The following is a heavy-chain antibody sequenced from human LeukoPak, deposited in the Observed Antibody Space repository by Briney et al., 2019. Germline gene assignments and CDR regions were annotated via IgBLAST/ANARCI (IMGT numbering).Heavy chain of an antibody. D-gene: IGHD3-16*01. CDR3: ARVLFLGGSYGMDV. CDR1: GFTFSSYW. J-gene: IGHJ6*02. Sequence: GGSLRLSCAASGFTFSSYWMSWVRQAPGKGLEWVANIKQDGSEKYYVDSVKGRFTISRDNAKNSLYLQMNSLRAEDTAVYYCARVLFLGGSYGMDVWGQGTTVTVSS. V-gene: IGHV3-7*01. CDR2: IKQDGSEK.